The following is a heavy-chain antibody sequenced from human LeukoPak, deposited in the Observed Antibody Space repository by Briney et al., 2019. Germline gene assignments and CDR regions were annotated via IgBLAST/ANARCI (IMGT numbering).Heavy chain of an antibody. CDR3: ARELSVVAAAAPIGYYYGMDV. CDR1: GFTFSSYG. CDR2: IWYDGSNK. Sequence: QPGRSLRLSCAASGFTFSSYGMHWVRQAPGKGLEWVAVIWYDGSNKYYADSVKGRFTISRDNSKNTLYPQMNSLRAEDTAVYYCARELSVVAAAAPIGYYYGMDVRGKGTTVTVSS. V-gene: IGHV3-33*01. J-gene: IGHJ6*04. D-gene: IGHD6-13*01.